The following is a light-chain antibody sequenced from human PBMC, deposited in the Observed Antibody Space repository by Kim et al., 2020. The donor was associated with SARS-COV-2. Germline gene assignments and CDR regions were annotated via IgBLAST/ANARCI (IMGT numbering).Light chain of an antibody. CDR2: QDT. CDR1: KLGEKY. Sequence: VPPGQTASITCSGDKLGEKYACWYQQKPGQSPVLVIYQDTKRPSGIPERFSGSNSGNTATLTISGTQAMDEADYYCQTWDSITVVFGGGTKLTVL. V-gene: IGLV3-1*01. J-gene: IGLJ2*01. CDR3: QTWDSITVV.